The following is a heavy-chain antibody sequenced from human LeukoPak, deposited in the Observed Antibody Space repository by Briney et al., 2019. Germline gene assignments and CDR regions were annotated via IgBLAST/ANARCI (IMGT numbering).Heavy chain of an antibody. J-gene: IGHJ5*02. CDR1: GFTFSSYA. CDR2: ISYDGSNK. CDR3: ARDQGYSYGHDA. V-gene: IGHV3-30-3*01. D-gene: IGHD5-18*01. Sequence: GGSLRLSCAASGFTFSSYAMHWVRQAPGKGLEWVAVISYDGSNKYYADSVKGRFTISRDNSKNTLYLQMNSLRAEDTAVYYCARDQGYSYGHDAWGQGTLVTVSS.